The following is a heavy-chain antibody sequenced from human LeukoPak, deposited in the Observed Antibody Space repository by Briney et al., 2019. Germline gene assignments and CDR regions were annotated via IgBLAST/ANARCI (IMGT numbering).Heavy chain of an antibody. CDR3: ARGLDYYESSGYPLRAFDI. CDR2: INHSGST. J-gene: IGHJ3*02. CDR1: GGSFSGYY. Sequence: SETLSLTCAVYGGSFSGYYWSWIRQPPGKGLEWIGEINHSGSTNYNPSLKSRVTISVDTSKNQFSLKLSSVTAADTAVYYCARGLDYYESSGYPLRAFDIWGQGTMVTVSS. V-gene: IGHV4-34*01. D-gene: IGHD3-22*01.